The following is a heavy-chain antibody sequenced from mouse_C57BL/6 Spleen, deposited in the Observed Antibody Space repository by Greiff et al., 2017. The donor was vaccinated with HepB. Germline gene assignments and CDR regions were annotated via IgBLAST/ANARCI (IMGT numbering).Heavy chain of an antibody. CDR1: GYSITSGYY. V-gene: IGHV3-6*01. Sequence: EVQVVESGPGLVKPSQSLSLTCSVTGYSITSGYYWNWIRQFPGNKLEWMGYISYDGSNNYNPSLKNRISITRDTSKNQFFLKLNSVTTEDTATYYCARDDYGEAYWGQGTLVTVSA. CDR3: ARDDYGEAY. D-gene: IGHD2-4*01. J-gene: IGHJ3*01. CDR2: ISYDGSN.